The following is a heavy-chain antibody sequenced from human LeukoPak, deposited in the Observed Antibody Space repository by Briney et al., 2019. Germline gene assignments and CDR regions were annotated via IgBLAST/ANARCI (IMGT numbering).Heavy chain of an antibody. V-gene: IGHV1-46*01. CDR2: INPSDGST. CDR3: ARFRSGGTCYSCAFDI. J-gene: IGHJ3*02. D-gene: IGHD2-15*01. CDR1: GYTFTTYY. Sequence: GASVKVSCKASGYTFTTYYMHWVRQAPGQGLEWMGIINPSDGSTTYAQKFQGRVTMTRDTSASTVYMELSSLRSEDTAVYYCARFRSGGTCYSCAFDIWGQGTMVTVSS.